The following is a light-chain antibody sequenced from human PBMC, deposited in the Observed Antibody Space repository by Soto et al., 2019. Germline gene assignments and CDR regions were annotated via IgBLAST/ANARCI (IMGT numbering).Light chain of an antibody. CDR2: GAS. J-gene: IGKJ1*01. V-gene: IGKV1-6*01. Sequence: AIPMTQSPSSLSASVGDRVTITCRASQGIRNNLGWYQQKPGKAPNLLIYGASSLQSGVPSRFSGSGSGTDFTLTISSLQPEDFATYYCLQDYNYPPTFGQGTKVEIE. CDR3: LQDYNYPPT. CDR1: QGIRNN.